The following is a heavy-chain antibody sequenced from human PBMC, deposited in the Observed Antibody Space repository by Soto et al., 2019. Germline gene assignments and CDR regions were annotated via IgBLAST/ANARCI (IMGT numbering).Heavy chain of an antibody. V-gene: IGHV4-4*02. CDR3: ARLNRDYYYYGMEV. J-gene: IGHJ6*02. Sequence: SETLSLTCAVSGDPISSSKWWTWVRQTPGKGLEWIGKIDQNGITNYNPSLESRVTILKDNSKNQLSLKLTSVTAVDSAVYYCARLNRDYYYYGMEVWGQGATVTVSS. CDR2: IDQNGIT. CDR1: GDPISSSKW.